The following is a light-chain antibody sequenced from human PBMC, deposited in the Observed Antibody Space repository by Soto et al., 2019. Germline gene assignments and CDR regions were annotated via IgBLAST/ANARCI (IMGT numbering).Light chain of an antibody. Sequence: DIPMTQSPSALSASVGARVTITCRASQSIGSWLAWYPQKPGKAPNLLLYEASSLESGVPSRFSGSGSGTEFTLTISRLQPDDLATYYCQQYNSYSSTFVQGTNVEV. J-gene: IGKJ1*01. CDR1: QSIGSW. CDR2: EAS. CDR3: QQYNSYSST. V-gene: IGKV1-5*01.